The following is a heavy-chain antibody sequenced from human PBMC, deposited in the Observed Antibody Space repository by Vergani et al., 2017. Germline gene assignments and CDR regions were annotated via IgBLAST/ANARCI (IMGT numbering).Heavy chain of an antibody. J-gene: IGHJ3*01. CDR1: GGSLSGYY. Sequence: QVQLQQWGPGLLKPSETLSLTCAVYGGSLSGYYWSWIRLAPGKGLEWIGEINHSGTINYNPSLKSPFNVSIDTSMDHFSLKLRSVSAADTAVYFCARRAERWETLLRDDFDVWGQGTFVTVSP. D-gene: IGHD1-26*01. V-gene: IGHV4-34*01. CDR3: ARRAERWETLLRDDFDV. CDR2: INHSGTI.